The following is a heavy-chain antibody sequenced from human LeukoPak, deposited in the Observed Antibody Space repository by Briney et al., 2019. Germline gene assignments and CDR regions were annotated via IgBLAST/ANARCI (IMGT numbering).Heavy chain of an antibody. CDR2: INTNTGNP. Sequence: ASVKVSCKASGYTFTSYAMNWVRQAPGQGLEWMGWINTNTGNPTYAQGFTGRFVFSLDTSVSTAYLQISSLKAEDTAVYYCARWATIFGARWGYYYMDVWGKGTTVTVSS. CDR3: ARWATIFGARWGYYYMDV. D-gene: IGHD3-3*01. V-gene: IGHV7-4-1*02. J-gene: IGHJ6*03. CDR1: GYTFTSYA.